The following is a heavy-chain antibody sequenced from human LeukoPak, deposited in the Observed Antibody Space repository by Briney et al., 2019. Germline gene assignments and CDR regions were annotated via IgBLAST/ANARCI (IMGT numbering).Heavy chain of an antibody. CDR3: AKGKGCSSTSCYSFDY. V-gene: IGHV3-30*02. Sequence: GGSLRLSCAPSGFTFDTYAMHWVRQAPGKGLERVALIRYDESDKYYPDSVKGRFTISRDTSKNTLYLQMNSLRAEDTAVYYCAKGKGCSSTSCYSFDYWGQGTLVTVSS. CDR2: IRYDESDK. D-gene: IGHD2-2*01. J-gene: IGHJ4*02. CDR1: GFTFDTYA.